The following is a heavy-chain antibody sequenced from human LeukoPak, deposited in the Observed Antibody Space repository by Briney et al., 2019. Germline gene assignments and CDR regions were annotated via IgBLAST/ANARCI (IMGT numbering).Heavy chain of an antibody. J-gene: IGHJ6*03. V-gene: IGHV3-21*01. CDR1: GFTFKSYS. Sequence: GGSLRLSCAASGFTFKSYSMNWVRQAPEKGLEWVSSIRSSSSYIYYADSVKGRFTISRDDAKNSLYLQMNSLRAEDTAVYYCARSSEGRYYYDSSGFSYYYYYMDVWGKGTTVTISS. CDR3: ARSSEGRYYYDSSGFSYYYYYMDV. CDR2: IRSSSSYI. D-gene: IGHD3-22*01.